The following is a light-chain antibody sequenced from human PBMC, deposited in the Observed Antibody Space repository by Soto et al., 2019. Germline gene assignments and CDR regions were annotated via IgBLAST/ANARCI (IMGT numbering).Light chain of an antibody. J-gene: IGKJ1*01. Sequence: DIQMTQSPSTLSASVGDRVTITCRASQSISSWLAWYQQKPGKAPKLLIYKASSLESGVPSRFSGSGSGTEFTLTISILQTDEFATYYCQQYNNYPWTLGQGTKLEIK. CDR3: QQYNNYPWT. CDR2: KAS. V-gene: IGKV1-5*03. CDR1: QSISSW.